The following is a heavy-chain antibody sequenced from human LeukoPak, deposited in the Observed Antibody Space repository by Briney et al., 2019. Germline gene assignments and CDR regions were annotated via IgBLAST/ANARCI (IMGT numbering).Heavy chain of an antibody. CDR3: AKVLYYYDSSAYWGGFDY. J-gene: IGHJ4*02. Sequence: GGSLRLSCAASGFTFSSYAMSWVRQAPGKGLEWVSAISGSGGSTYYADSVKGRSTISRDKSKNTLYLQMNSLRAEDTAVYYCAKVLYYYDSSAYWGGFDYWGQGTLVTVSS. CDR1: GFTFSSYA. D-gene: IGHD3-22*01. V-gene: IGHV3-23*01. CDR2: ISGSGGST.